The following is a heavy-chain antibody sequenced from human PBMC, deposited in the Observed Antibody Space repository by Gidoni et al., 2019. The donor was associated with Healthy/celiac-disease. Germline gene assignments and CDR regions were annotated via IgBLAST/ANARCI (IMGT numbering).Heavy chain of an antibody. J-gene: IGHJ4*02. V-gene: IGHV3-33*01. Sequence: QVQLVESGGGVVQPGRSLRLSCAASGFTFSSYGMHWVRQAPGKGLEWVAVIWYDGSNKYYADSVKGRFTISRDNSKNTLYLQMNSLRAEDTAVYYCAREFGYRGYSYGWFEEVDYWGQGTLVTVSS. CDR2: IWYDGSNK. CDR1: GFTFSSYG. CDR3: AREFGYRGYSYGWFEEVDY. D-gene: IGHD5-18*01.